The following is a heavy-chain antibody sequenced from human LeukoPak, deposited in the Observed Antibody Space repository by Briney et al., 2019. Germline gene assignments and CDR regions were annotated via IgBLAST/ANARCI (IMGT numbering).Heavy chain of an antibody. CDR2: IIPIFGTA. CDR3: ARFGRRDGYNYFDY. D-gene: IGHD5-24*01. CDR1: GGTFSSYA. Sequence: GASVKVSCKASGGTFSSYAISWVRQAPGQGLEWMGGIIPIFGTANYAQKFQGRVTITADESTSTAYMELSSLRSEDTAVYYCARFGRRDGYNYFDYWGQGTLVTVSS. J-gene: IGHJ4*02. V-gene: IGHV1-69*13.